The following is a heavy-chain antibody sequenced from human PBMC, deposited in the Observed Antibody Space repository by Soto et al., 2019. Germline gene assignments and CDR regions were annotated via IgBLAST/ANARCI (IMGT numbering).Heavy chain of an antibody. J-gene: IGHJ6*03. Sequence: QVQLQESGPGVVKPSETLSLTCTVSDGSISGFYWSWIRQPPGKGLEWIGYIYNSGSTIYNPFFRSRVTISVDTPENQFSLKVSSVTDSDTAVYFCARGLWYADRDYYMDVWGRGTTVTVSS. D-gene: IGHD2-15*01. CDR1: DGSISGFY. CDR2: IYNSGST. CDR3: ARGLWYADRDYYMDV. V-gene: IGHV4-59*08.